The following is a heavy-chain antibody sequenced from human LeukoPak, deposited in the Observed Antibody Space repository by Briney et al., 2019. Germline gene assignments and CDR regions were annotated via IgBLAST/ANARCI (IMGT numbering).Heavy chain of an antibody. CDR2: IYYTGST. V-gene: IGHV4-59*08. Sequence: SETLSLTCTVSGGSISGHYWNWIRQPPGKGLEWIGYIYYTGSTNYNPSLKSRVTISVDTSKNQFSLKLSSVTAADTAVYYCARVTDYDILTGYYSARAFDIWGQGTMVTVSS. CDR1: GGSISGHY. D-gene: IGHD3-9*01. J-gene: IGHJ3*02. CDR3: ARVTDYDILTGYYSARAFDI.